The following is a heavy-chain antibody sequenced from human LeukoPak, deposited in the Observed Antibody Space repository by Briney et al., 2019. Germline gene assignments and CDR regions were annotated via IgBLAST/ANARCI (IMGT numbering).Heavy chain of an antibody. CDR1: GYTLTELS. Sequence: ASVKDSCKVSGYTLTELSMHWVRQAPGKGLEWMGGFDPEDGETIYAQKFQGRVTMTEDTSTDTAYMELSSLRSEDTAVYYCATPHIAYCGGDCYSSFVYWRQGTLVTVSS. D-gene: IGHD2-21*02. CDR2: FDPEDGET. V-gene: IGHV1-24*01. CDR3: ATPHIAYCGGDCYSSFVY. J-gene: IGHJ4*02.